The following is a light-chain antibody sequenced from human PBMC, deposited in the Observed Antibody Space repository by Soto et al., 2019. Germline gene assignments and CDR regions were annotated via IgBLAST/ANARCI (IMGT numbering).Light chain of an antibody. CDR3: QQRTSGLT. Sequence: EIVLTQSPATLSLSPGERVTLSCRASQNVSTYLAWYQQKPGQAPRLLIYDASDRATGIPARFSGSGSGTDCTLTISSPEPEHSAVYYGQQRTSGLTFGPGTKVDIK. V-gene: IGKV3-11*01. CDR2: DAS. CDR1: QNVSTY. J-gene: IGKJ3*01.